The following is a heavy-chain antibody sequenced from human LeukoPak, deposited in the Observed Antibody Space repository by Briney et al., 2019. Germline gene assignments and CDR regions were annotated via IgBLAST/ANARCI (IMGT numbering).Heavy chain of an antibody. D-gene: IGHD3-3*01. V-gene: IGHV4-59*12. CDR1: GGSISSYY. CDR2: IYYSGST. Sequence: PSETPSLTCTVSGGSISSYYWSWIRQPPGKGLEWIGYIYYSGSTNYNPSLKSRVTISVDTSKNQFSLKLSSVTAADTAVYYCAGGYDFWSGSNYWGQGTLVTVSS. J-gene: IGHJ4*02. CDR3: AGGYDFWSGSNY.